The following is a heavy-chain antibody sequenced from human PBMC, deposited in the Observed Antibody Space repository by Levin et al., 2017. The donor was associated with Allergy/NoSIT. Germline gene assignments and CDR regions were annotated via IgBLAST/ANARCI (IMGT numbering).Heavy chain of an antibody. D-gene: IGHD3-10*01. V-gene: IGHV4-4*02. Sequence: SETLSLTCAVSGGSISSSNWWSWVRQPPGKGLEWIGEIYHSGSTNYNPSLKSRVTISVDKSKNQFSLKLSSVTAADTAVYYCARETVDYYGSGSHPGLVSWGQGTLVTVSS. J-gene: IGHJ5*02. CDR2: IYHSGST. CDR1: GGSISSSNW. CDR3: ARETVDYYGSGSHPGLVS.